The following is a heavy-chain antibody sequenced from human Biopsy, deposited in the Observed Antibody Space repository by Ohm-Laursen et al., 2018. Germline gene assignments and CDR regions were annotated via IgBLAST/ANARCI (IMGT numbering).Heavy chain of an antibody. V-gene: IGHV4-34*01. CDR1: GESFNGYY. CDR3: VRGVDYYDPYHYYALDV. D-gene: IGHD3-22*01. Sequence: TLSLTCAVYGESFNGYYWSWIRQTPGKGLEWIGEINHSGRTNYNPSLKSRVTISVATSKNQFSLKVRTVTAADTAVYYCVRGVDYYDPYHYYALDVWGQGTTVTVSS. J-gene: IGHJ6*02. CDR2: INHSGRT.